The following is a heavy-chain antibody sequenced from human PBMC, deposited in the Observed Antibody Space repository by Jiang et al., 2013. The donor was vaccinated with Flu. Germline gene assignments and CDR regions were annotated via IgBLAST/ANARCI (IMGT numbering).Heavy chain of an antibody. D-gene: IGHD5-18*01. CDR3: AKDSRWIHAFEV. Sequence: VQLLESGGGVVQPGRSLRLSCAASGFSIGNSAMHWVRQVPGKGLEWLAVMSNDGRDIYYADSVKGRFTISRDYSKNTLYLQINNLRPDDTAIYYCAKDSRWIHAFEVWGQGTTVTVSS. CDR2: MSNDGRDI. V-gene: IGHV3-30*04. J-gene: IGHJ3*01. CDR1: GFSIGNSA.